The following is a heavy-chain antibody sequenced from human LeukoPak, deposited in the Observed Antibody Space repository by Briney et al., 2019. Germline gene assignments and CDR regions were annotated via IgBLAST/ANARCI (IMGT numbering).Heavy chain of an antibody. Sequence: GGSLRLSCAASGFAFSSYEMNWVRQTPGKGLEWIAYISSSGRTIYYADSVKVRFTVSKDSAKDSMYLQMNSLRVEDTAVYYCARWGYNYGTPFGYWGQGTLVTVSS. D-gene: IGHD5-18*01. CDR1: GFAFSSYE. CDR3: ARWGYNYGTPFGY. CDR2: ISSSGRTI. V-gene: IGHV3-48*03. J-gene: IGHJ4*02.